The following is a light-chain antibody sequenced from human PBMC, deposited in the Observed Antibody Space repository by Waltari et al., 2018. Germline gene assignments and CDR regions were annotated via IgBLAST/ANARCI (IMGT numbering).Light chain of an antibody. J-gene: IGLJ2*01. CDR3: QTWDTDIHVV. Sequence: HLVLTQSPSASASLGASVKLPCTLSSGHSNYAIAWHQHQPKKGPRYLMKLNSDGSHTKGDGIPDRFSGSSSGAERFLTISSLQSEDEGDYYCQTWDTDIHVVFGGGTKLIVL. CDR2: LNSDGSH. V-gene: IGLV4-69*01. CDR1: SGHSNYA.